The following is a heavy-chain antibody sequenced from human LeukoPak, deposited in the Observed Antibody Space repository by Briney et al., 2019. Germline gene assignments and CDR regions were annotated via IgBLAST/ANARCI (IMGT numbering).Heavy chain of an antibody. CDR3: AKDQEGLSSGYDLEYFDY. V-gene: IGHV3-23*01. CDR2: ISGGGGTT. J-gene: IGHJ4*02. Sequence: GGSLRLSCAASGLRFTNYAMSWVRRAPGKGLECVSVISGGGGTTYYADSVKGRFTISRDNSKNTLFLQMNSLRAEDTAVYYCAKDQEGLSSGYDLEYFDYWGQGTLVTVSS. D-gene: IGHD5-12*01. CDR1: GLRFTNYA.